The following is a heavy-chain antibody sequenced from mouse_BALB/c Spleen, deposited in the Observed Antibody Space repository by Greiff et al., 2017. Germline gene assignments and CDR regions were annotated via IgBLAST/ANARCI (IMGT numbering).Heavy chain of an antibody. CDR1: GFTFSSFG. D-gene: IGHD2-14*01. Sequence: EVQGVESGGGLVQPGGSRKLSCAASGFTFSSFGMHWVRQAPEKGLEWVAYISSGSSTIYYADTVKGRFTISRDNPKNTLFLQMTSLRSEDTAMYYCAREGYFGYFDVWGAGTTVTVSS. V-gene: IGHV5-17*02. CDR2: ISSGSSTI. CDR3: AREGYFGYFDV. J-gene: IGHJ1*01.